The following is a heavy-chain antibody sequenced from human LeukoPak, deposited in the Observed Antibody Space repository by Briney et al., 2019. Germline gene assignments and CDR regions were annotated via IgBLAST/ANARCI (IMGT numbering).Heavy chain of an antibody. CDR3: ARDRPHSYYYDSSGSPGD. J-gene: IGHJ4*02. CDR1: GFTVSSNY. Sequence: PGGSLRLSCAASGFTVSSNYMSGVRQAPGKGLEWVSVIYSGGSTYYADSVKGRFTISRDNSKNTLYLQMNSLRAEDTAVYYCARDRPHSYYYDSSGSPGDWGQGTLVTVSS. CDR2: IYSGGST. V-gene: IGHV3-66*02. D-gene: IGHD3-22*01.